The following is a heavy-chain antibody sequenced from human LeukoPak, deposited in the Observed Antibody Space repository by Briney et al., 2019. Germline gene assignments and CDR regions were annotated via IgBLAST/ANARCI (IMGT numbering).Heavy chain of an antibody. CDR1: GFTFSDHY. Sequence: GGSLRLSCVTSGFTFSDHYMDWVRQAPGEGLEWVGRIRNKANNYITKFAASVKGRFTISRDDSKNSLFLQMKSLTPEDTAVYYCVRVVDGDFDWFDYWGQGTLVTVSS. J-gene: IGHJ5*01. CDR3: VRVVDGDFDWFDY. D-gene: IGHD3-10*01. CDR2: IRNKANNYIT. V-gene: IGHV3-72*01.